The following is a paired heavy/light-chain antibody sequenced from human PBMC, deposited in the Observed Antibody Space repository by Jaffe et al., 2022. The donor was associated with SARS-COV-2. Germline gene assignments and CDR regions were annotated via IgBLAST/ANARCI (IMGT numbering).Light chain of an antibody. J-gene: IGKJ3*01. CDR3: QQHYGLPLT. V-gene: IGKV4-1*01. Sequence: DIVMTQSPDSLAVSLGERATINCKSSQSLLYDSNNKNYLTWYQQKPGQPPKMLIYWASTRESGVPDRFSGSGSGTDFTLTISSLQAEDVAVYYCQQHYGLPLTFGPGTKVEIK. CDR2: WAS. CDR1: QSLLYDSNNKNY.
Heavy chain of an antibody. CDR3: AKGRRESYYSDVDQ. CDR2: ISKSDSGGDT. V-gene: IGHV3-23*04. CDR1: GFTFSSYA. Sequence: EVQLVESGGGLVQPGGSLRLSCEASGFTFSSYAMNWVRQAPGKGLEWVSTISKSDSGGDTYYADSAKGRFTISRDNSKNTLYLQMNGLRAEDTALYFCAKGRRESYYSDVDQWGQGTLVTVSS. D-gene: IGHD1-26*01. J-gene: IGHJ4*02.